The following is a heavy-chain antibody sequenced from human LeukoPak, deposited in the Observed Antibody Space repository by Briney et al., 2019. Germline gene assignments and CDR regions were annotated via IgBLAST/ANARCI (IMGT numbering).Heavy chain of an antibody. CDR2: VSGSGRNT. V-gene: IGHV3-23*01. CDR1: GFTFSNYA. CDR3: AKASYDFWSGLDY. D-gene: IGHD3-3*01. Sequence: GGSLRLSCAGSGFTFSNYAMTWVRQAPGKGLEWVSSVSGSGRNTFYPDSVEGRFTISRDNSKNTVYLQMNSLRADDTAVYYCAKASYDFWSGLDYWGQGTLVTVSS. J-gene: IGHJ4*02.